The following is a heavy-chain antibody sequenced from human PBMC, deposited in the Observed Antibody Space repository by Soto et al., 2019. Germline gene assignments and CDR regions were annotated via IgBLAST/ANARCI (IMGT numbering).Heavy chain of an antibody. J-gene: IGHJ4*02. D-gene: IGHD3-22*01. V-gene: IGHV5-51*01. CDR2: IYPGDSDT. Sequence: GVFLKISCRGAGYTFTGFWIGWVRQMPGKGLEWMGIIYPGDSDTTYSPSFQGQVTISVDKSISTAYLQWSSLKASDTAMYYCARHYYDSSGYYYFDCWGQGTLVTVSS. CDR1: GYTFTGFW. CDR3: ARHYYDSSGYYYFDC.